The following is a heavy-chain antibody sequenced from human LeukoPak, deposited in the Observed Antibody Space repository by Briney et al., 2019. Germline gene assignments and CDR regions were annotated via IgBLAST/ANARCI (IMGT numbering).Heavy chain of an antibody. J-gene: IGHJ4*02. V-gene: IGHV3-20*01. CDR1: GFTFGDYG. D-gene: IGHD5-18*01. CDR3: ARTSNRYSYGSNFDY. CDR2: INWNGGSI. Sequence: PGGSLRLSCAASGFTFGDYGMTWVRQAPGKGLELVSGINWNGGSIAYADSVKGRFTVSRDNAKNSLYLQMNSLRAEDTAFYRCARTSNRYSYGSNFDYWGQGTLVTVSS.